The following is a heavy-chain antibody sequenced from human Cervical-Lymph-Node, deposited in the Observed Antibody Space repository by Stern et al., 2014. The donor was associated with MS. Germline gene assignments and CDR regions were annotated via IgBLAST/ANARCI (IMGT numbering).Heavy chain of an antibody. D-gene: IGHD6-13*01. Sequence: VQLVESGGGLVQPGGSLRLSCAASGFTFSSYNMNWVRQAPGKGLEWVSYISSSTSTIYYADSVKGRFTISRDNAKNSLYLQMNSLRAEDTAVYYCARAHSSSWYGEFDYWGQGTLVTVSS. CDR1: GFTFSSYN. CDR2: ISSSTSTI. V-gene: IGHV3-48*01. J-gene: IGHJ4*02. CDR3: ARAHSSSWYGEFDY.